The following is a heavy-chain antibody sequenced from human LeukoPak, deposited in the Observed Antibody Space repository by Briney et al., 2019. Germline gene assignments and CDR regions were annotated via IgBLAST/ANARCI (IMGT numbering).Heavy chain of an antibody. CDR1: GGSFSGYY. J-gene: IGHJ6*03. V-gene: IGHV4-34*01. Sequence: SETLSLTCAVYGGSFSGYYWSWIRQPPEKGLEWIGEINHSGSTNYNPSLKSRVTISVDTSKNQFSLNLSSVPAADTAVFYCARTKGDFWSGYFSYYYMDVWGKGTTVTVSS. CDR2: INHSGST. D-gene: IGHD3-3*01. CDR3: ARTKGDFWSGYFSYYYMDV.